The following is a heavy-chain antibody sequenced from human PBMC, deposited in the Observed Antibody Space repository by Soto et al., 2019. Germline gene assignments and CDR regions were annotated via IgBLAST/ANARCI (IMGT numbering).Heavy chain of an antibody. CDR2: ISSSSSYI. V-gene: IGHV3-21*01. CDR3: ARDLVVVVPAAMVSSDESTDYYYYYGMDV. D-gene: IGHD2-2*01. CDR1: GFTFSSYS. Sequence: GGSLRLSCAASGFTFSSYSMNWVRQAPGKGLEWVSSISSSSSYIYYADSVKGRFTISRDNAKNSLYLQMNSLRAEDTAVYYCARDLVVVVPAAMVSSDESTDYYYYYGMDVWGQGTTVTVSS. J-gene: IGHJ6*02.